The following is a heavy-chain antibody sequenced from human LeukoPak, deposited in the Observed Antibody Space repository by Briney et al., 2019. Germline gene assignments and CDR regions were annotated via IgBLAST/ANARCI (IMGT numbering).Heavy chain of an antibody. Sequence: GGSLRLSCAASGFTFSSYSMNWVRQAPGKGLEWVSYISSSSSTIYYADSVKGRFTISRDNAKNSLYLQMNSLRVEDTAVYYCARTPPNYSGDASDIWGQGTMVTVSS. J-gene: IGHJ3*02. D-gene: IGHD5-24*01. V-gene: IGHV3-48*01. CDR2: ISSSSSTI. CDR3: ARTPPNYSGDASDI. CDR1: GFTFSSYS.